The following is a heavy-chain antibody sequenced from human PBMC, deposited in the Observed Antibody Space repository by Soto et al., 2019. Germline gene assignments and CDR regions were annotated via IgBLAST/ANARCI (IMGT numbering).Heavy chain of an antibody. J-gene: IGHJ4*02. V-gene: IGHV4-31*03. D-gene: IGHD5-12*01. CDR3: AREGGYDYHYFDY. CDR1: GGSISSGGYY. Sequence: SETLSLTCTVSGGSISSGGYYWSWIRQHPGKGLEWIGYIYYSGSTYYNPSLKSRVTKSVDTSKNQFSLKLSSVTAADTAVYYCAREGGYDYHYFDYWGQGTLVTVSS. CDR2: IYYSGST.